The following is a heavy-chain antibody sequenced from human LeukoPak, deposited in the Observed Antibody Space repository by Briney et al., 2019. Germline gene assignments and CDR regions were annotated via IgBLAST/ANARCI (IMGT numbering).Heavy chain of an antibody. CDR1: GFSFSSYE. J-gene: IGHJ6*03. V-gene: IGHV3-48*03. CDR2: ISASGSTK. CDR3: TLMDFSVYYYYMDV. D-gene: IGHD2-8*01. Sequence: GGSLRLSCAASGFSFSSYEMNWVRQAPGKGLEWISYISASGSTKYYADSVKGRFTISRDNAKNSLYLQMNSLKTEDTAVYYCTLMDFSVYYYYMDVWGKGTTVTVSS.